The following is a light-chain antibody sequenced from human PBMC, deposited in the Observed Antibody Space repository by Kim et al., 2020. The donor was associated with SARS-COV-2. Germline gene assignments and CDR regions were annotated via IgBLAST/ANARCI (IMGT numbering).Light chain of an antibody. V-gene: IGLV2-14*01. J-gene: IGLJ3*02. Sequence: QSASVSGSPGQSITISCTGTSSDVGGYNYVSWYQQHPGKAPKLMIYDVSKRPSGVSNRFSGSKSGNTASLTISGLQAEDEADYYCSSYTSNNTWVFGGGTQLTVL. CDR3: SSYTSNNTWV. CDR1: SSDVGGYNY. CDR2: DVS.